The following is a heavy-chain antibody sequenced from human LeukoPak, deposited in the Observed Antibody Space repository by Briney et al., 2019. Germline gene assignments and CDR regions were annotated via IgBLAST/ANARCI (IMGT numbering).Heavy chain of an antibody. CDR3: AKNGGPHGMDV. D-gene: IGHD3-16*01. V-gene: IGHV3-7*02. Sequence: GGSLRLSCATSGFTFSSIWMSWVRQAPGKGLEWVANIKHDGSETNYVDSVKGRFTISRDNAKDSLHLQMNSLRVEDTAVYYCAKNGGPHGMDVWGQGTTVTVSS. J-gene: IGHJ6*02. CDR2: IKHDGSET. CDR1: GFTFSSIW.